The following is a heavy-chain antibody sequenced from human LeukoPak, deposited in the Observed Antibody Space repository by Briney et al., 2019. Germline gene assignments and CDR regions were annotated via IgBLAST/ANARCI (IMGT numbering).Heavy chain of an antibody. V-gene: IGHV1-2*02. CDR2: INPNSGGT. Sequence: GASVKVPFKASGYTFTGYYMHWVRQAPGQGLEWMGWINPNSGGTNYAQKFQGRVTMTRDTSISTAYMELSRLRSDDTAVYYCARDPDRWISSHHPDVWGKGTTVTVSS. CDR1: GYTFTGYY. D-gene: IGHD3-3*02. J-gene: IGHJ6*04. CDR3: ARDPDRWISSHHPDV.